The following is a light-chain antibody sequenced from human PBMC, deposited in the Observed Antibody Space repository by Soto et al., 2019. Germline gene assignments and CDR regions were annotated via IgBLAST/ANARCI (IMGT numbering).Light chain of an antibody. V-gene: IGKV3-20*01. CDR1: QSVSNNY. CDR2: GAS. CDR3: QHYGGSFI. Sequence: EIVMTQSPATLSVSPGERATLSCRASQSVSNNYLAWYQQKPGQAPRLLIYGASSRATGIPDRFSGSGSGTDFTLSISRLEPEDFAVYYCQHYGGSFIFGPGTKVDIK. J-gene: IGKJ3*01.